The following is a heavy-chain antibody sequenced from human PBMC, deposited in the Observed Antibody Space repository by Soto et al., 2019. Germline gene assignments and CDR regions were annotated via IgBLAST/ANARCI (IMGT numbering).Heavy chain of an antibody. J-gene: IGHJ4*02. CDR1: GYTFTSYG. V-gene: IGHV1-18*01. CDR3: ARVYFSGGSCNSVDY. CDR2: ISAYNGNT. D-gene: IGHD2-15*01. Sequence: ASVKVSCKASGYTFTSYGISWVRQAPGQGLEWMGWISAYNGNTQNAQKLQGRVTMTTDTSTSTAYMELRSLRSDDTAVYYCARVYFSGGSCNSVDYWGQRTLVSVSS.